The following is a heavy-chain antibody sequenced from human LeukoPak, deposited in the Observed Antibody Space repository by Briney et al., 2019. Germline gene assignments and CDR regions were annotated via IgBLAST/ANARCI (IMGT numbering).Heavy chain of an antibody. CDR1: GFTVSSNY. CDR3: ARDRTGTTAFDI. CDR2: IYSGGST. D-gene: IGHD1-1*01. V-gene: IGHV3-66*01. Sequence: GGSLRLSCAASGFTVSSNYMSWVRQAPGKGLEWVSVIYSGGSTYYADSVKGRFTISRDNSKNMLYLQMNSLRAEDTAVYYCARDRTGTTAFDIWGQGTMVTVSS. J-gene: IGHJ3*02.